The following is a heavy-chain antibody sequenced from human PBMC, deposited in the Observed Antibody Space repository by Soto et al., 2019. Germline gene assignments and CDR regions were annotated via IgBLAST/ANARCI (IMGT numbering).Heavy chain of an antibody. CDR1: GGSISSYY. D-gene: IGHD6-13*01. V-gene: IGHV4-59*08. Sequence: SETLSLTCTFSGGSISSYYWSWIRQPPGKGLEWIGYIYYSGSTNYNPSLKSRVTISVDTSKSQFSLKLSSVTAADTAVYYCARRGIAAAGYYNWFDPWGQGTLVTVSS. J-gene: IGHJ5*02. CDR3: ARRGIAAAGYYNWFDP. CDR2: IYYSGST.